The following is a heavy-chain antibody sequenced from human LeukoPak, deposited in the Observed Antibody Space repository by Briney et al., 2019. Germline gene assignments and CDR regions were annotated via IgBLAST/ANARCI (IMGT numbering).Heavy chain of an antibody. Sequence: SETLSLTCAVYGGSFSGYYWSWIRQPLGKGLEWIGEINHSGSTNYNPSLKSRVTISVDTSKNQFSLKLSSVTAADTAVYYCARGGPGIAAAGTGWFDPWGQGTLVTVSS. J-gene: IGHJ5*02. V-gene: IGHV4-34*01. CDR2: INHSGST. CDR3: ARGGPGIAAAGTGWFDP. CDR1: GGSFSGYY. D-gene: IGHD6-13*01.